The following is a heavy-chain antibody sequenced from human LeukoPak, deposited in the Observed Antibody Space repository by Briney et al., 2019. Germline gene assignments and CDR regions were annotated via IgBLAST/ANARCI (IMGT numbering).Heavy chain of an antibody. J-gene: IGHJ4*02. CDR1: GFTFSRNA. CDR3: VKDLTAMDDY. V-gene: IGHV3-64D*06. Sequence: RPGGSLRLSCSASGFTFSRNALHWVRQAPGKGLEYVSGISSDGGSTYYADSVRGRFTISRDNSKNTLYLQMSRLRHEDTAEYYCVKDLTAMDDYWGQGTLVTVSS. CDR2: ISSDGGST. D-gene: IGHD5-18*01.